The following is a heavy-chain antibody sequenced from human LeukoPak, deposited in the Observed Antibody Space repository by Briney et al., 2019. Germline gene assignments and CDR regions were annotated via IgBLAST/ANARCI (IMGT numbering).Heavy chain of an antibody. D-gene: IGHD3-10*01. CDR2: VYYSGST. V-gene: IGHV4-39*01. CDR3: ARIGVDVVRGVTNPIRFFDY. J-gene: IGHJ4*02. CDR1: GGSISSSSYY. Sequence: SETLSLTCTVSGGSISSSSYYWGWIRQPPGKGLEWIGSVYYSGSTYHNPSLKSRVTISVDTSKNQFSLKLSSVTAADTAVYYCARIGVDVVRGVTNPIRFFDYWGQGTLVTVSS.